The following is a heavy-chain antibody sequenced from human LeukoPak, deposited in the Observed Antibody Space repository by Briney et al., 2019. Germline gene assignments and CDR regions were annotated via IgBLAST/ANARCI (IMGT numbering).Heavy chain of an antibody. CDR3: AKGRKIAVAGVWFDP. CDR1: RYTFSSYD. Sequence: VASAWVSCEASRYTFSSYDINCVPEATGQGLEWMGWMNPNSGNTGYAQKFQGRVTMTRNTSISTAYMELSSLRSEDTAVYYCAKGRKIAVAGVWFDPWGQGTLVTVSS. J-gene: IGHJ5*02. V-gene: IGHV1-8*01. D-gene: IGHD6-19*01. CDR2: MNPNSGNT.